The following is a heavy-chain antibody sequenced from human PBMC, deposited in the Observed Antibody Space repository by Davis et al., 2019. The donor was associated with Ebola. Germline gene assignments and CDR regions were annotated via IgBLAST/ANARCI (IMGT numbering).Heavy chain of an antibody. J-gene: IGHJ4*02. CDR1: GYTFTSYG. CDR3: ARDGDYYDSSGPDY. CDR2: INPNSGGT. D-gene: IGHD3-22*01. V-gene: IGHV1-2*02. Sequence: ASVKVSCKASGYTFTSYGISWVRQAPGQGLEWMGWINPNSGGTNYAQKFQGRVTMTRDTSISTAYMELSRLRSDDTAVYYCARDGDYYDSSGPDYWGQGTLVTVSS.